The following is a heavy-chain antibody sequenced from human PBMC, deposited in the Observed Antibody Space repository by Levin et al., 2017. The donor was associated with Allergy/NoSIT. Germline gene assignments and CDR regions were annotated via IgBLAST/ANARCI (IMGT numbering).Heavy chain of an antibody. V-gene: IGHV1-18*01. J-gene: IGHJ4*02. CDR2: ISAYNGNT. Sequence: GESLKISCKASGYTFTSYGISWVRQAPGQGLEWMGWISAYNGNTNYAQKLQGRVTMTTDTSTSTAYMELRSLRSDDTAVYYCATSPFPIPQLDYWGQGTLVTVSS. CDR3: ATSPFPIPQLDY. D-gene: IGHD2-2*02. CDR1: GYTFTSYG.